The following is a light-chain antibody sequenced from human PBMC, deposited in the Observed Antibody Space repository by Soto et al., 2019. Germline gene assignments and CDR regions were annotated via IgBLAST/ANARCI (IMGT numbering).Light chain of an antibody. CDR1: QDISNY. Sequence: EIQITQDPSSLSASVGDRITITCRASQDISNYLAWYQQKPGKVPKLLIYSESTLQSGVPSRFSGSGSGTDFTLTISSLQPEDVATYFCPKYNSALTVGQGTRLEIK. J-gene: IGKJ5*01. V-gene: IGKV1-27*01. CDR3: PKYNSALT. CDR2: SES.